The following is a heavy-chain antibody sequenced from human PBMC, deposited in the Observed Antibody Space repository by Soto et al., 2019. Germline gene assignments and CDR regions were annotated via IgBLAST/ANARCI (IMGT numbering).Heavy chain of an antibody. CDR3: ATRSSDFWRYYYYMDV. CDR1: GYTLTELS. D-gene: IGHD3-3*01. CDR2: FDPEDGET. Sequence: ASVKVSCKVSGYTLTELSMHWVRQAPGKGLEWMGGFDPEDGETVYAQKFQGRVTMTEDTSTDTAYMELSSLRSEDTAVYYCATRSSDFWRYYYYMDVWGKGTTVTVSS. J-gene: IGHJ6*03. V-gene: IGHV1-24*01.